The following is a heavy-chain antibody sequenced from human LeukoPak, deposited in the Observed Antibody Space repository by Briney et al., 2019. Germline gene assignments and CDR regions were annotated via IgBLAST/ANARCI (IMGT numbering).Heavy chain of an antibody. J-gene: IGHJ5*02. V-gene: IGHV4-30-2*01. D-gene: IGHD3-10*01. CDR3: ARGLHYGSGSYSWFDP. Sequence: PSETLSLTCAVSGGSISSGGHSWSWIRQPPGKGLEWIGYIYHSGSTYYNPSLKSRVTISVDRSKNQFSLKLSSVTAADTAVYYCARGLHYGSGSYSWFDPWGQGTLVTVSS. CDR2: IYHSGST. CDR1: GGSISSGGHS.